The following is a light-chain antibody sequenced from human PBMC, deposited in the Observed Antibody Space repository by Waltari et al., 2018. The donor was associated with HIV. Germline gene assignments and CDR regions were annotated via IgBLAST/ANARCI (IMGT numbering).Light chain of an antibody. CDR2: DIN. CDR1: NSNFGNDF. CDR3: GTWDARLSAGVFGSGTKV. V-gene: IGLV1-51*01. Sequence: QSVLTQQPPSVSAAPGQNVTMSCSGRNSNFGNDFVCRYQNRPGMAPRLLIYDINKRPLGIPERFSASKSGTSATLGITGLQTGDEGDYYCGTWDARLSAGVFGSGTKVF. J-gene: IGLJ1*01.